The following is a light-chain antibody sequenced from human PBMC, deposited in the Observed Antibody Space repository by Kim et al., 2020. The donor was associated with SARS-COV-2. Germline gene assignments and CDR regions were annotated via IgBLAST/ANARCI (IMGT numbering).Light chain of an antibody. CDR3: QQDNNWPS. Sequence: EIVMTQSPATLSVSPAERATLSCRASQSVSSNLAWYQQKPGQAPRLLIYGASTRATGIPARFSGSGSGTEFTLTISSLQSEDFAVYYCQQDNNWPSFGQGTKVDIK. J-gene: IGKJ1*01. CDR1: QSVSSN. V-gene: IGKV3-15*01. CDR2: GAS.